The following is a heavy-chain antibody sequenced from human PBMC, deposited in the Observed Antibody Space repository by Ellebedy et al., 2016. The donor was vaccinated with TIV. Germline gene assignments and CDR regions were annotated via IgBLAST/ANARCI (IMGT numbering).Heavy chain of an antibody. Sequence: ASVKVSXKASGYPFTSYDINWVRQATGQGLEWLGWMNPDSGNTGYAQKFQGRVTMTKNTSARTAYMELSSLRSEDTAVYYCARGRCHCDKCYSSYFYHWGQGTLVTVSS. V-gene: IGHV1-8*01. CDR2: MNPDSGNT. J-gene: IGHJ1*01. CDR1: GYPFTSYD. CDR3: ARGRCHCDKCYSSYFYH. D-gene: IGHD2-15*01.